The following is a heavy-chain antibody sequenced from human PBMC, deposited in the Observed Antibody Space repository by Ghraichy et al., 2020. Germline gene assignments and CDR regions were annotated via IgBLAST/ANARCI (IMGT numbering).Heavy chain of an antibody. CDR3: AREERGNYAGNYYYYGMDV. CDR1: GGSISSSSYY. V-gene: IGHV4-39*02. CDR2: IYYSGST. J-gene: IGHJ6*02. D-gene: IGHD1-26*01. Sequence: ESLNISCTVSGGSISSSSYYWGWIRQPPGKGLEWIGSIYYSGSTYYNPSLKSRVTISVDTSKNQFSLKLSSVTAADTAVYYCAREERGNYAGNYYYYGMDVWGQGTTVTVSS.